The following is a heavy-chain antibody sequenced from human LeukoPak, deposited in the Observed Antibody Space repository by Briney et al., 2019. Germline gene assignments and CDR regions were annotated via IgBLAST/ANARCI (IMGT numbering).Heavy chain of an antibody. CDR1: GGSISSYY. CDR3: GRHSGTGDRWWFDP. D-gene: IGHD7-27*01. J-gene: IGHJ5*02. Sequence: PSETLSLTCTVSGGSISSYYWSWIRQPPGKGLEWIGYIYYSGSTNYNPSLKSRVTISVDTSKNQFSLKLSSVTAADTAVYYCGRHSGTGDRWWFDPWGQGTLVTVSS. V-gene: IGHV4-59*08. CDR2: IYYSGST.